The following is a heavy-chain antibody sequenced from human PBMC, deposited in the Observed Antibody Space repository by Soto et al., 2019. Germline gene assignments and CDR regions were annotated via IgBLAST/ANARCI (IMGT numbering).Heavy chain of an antibody. CDR2: INPNSGGT. CDR1: GYTFTGYY. J-gene: IGHJ6*02. Sequence: ASVKVSCKASGYTFTGYYMHWVRQAPGQGLEWMGWINPNSGGTNYAQKFQGWVTMTRDTSISTAYMELSRLRSDDTAVYYCARDHYRMVYASVIYYYGMDVWGQGTTVTVSS. V-gene: IGHV1-2*04. D-gene: IGHD2-8*01. CDR3: ARDHYRMVYASVIYYYGMDV.